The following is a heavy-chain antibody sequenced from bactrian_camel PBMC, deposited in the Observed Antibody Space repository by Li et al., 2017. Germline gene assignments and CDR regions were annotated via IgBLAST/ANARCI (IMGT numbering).Heavy chain of an antibody. CDR1: GFPFVGYG. V-gene: IGHV3S1*01. Sequence: HVQLVESGGGLVQPEGSLRLSCAASGFPFVGYGMSWVRQAPGKGLEWVSGINNGGELTWYADSVKGRFTISRDNAKNTLYLQLSSVKSEDTAKYYCTNDPLFQGSPAWGQGTQVTVS. J-gene: IGHJ4*01. CDR2: INNGGELT. CDR3: TNDPLFQGSPA. D-gene: IGHD3*01.